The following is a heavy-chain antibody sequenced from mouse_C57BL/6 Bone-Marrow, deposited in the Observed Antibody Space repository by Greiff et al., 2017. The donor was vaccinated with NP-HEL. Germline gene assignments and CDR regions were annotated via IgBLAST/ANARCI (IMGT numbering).Heavy chain of an antibody. J-gene: IGHJ1*03. CDR1: GYTFTGYW. CDR2: ILPGSGST. CDR3: ARSERYYYGSSYGYFDV. V-gene: IGHV1-9*01. Sequence: QVQLQQSGAELMKPGASVKLSCKATGYTFTGYWIEWVKQRPGHGLEWIGEILPGSGSTNYNEKFKGKATFTADTSSNTAYMQLSSLTTEDSAIYYGARSERYYYGSSYGYFDVWGTGTTVTVSS. D-gene: IGHD1-1*01.